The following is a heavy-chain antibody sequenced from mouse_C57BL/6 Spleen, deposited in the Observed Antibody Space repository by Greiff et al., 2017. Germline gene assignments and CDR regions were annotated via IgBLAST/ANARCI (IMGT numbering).Heavy chain of an antibody. J-gene: IGHJ4*01. CDR1: GYTFTDYE. V-gene: IGHV1-15*01. CDR3: TRHYYGSMDY. Sequence: VQLVESGAELVRPGASVTLSCKASGYTFTDYEMHWVKQTPVHGLEWIGAIDPETGGTAYNQKFKGKAILTADKSSSTAYMELRSLTSEDSAVYYCTRHYYGSMDYWGQGTSVTVSS. CDR2: IDPETGGT. D-gene: IGHD1-1*01.